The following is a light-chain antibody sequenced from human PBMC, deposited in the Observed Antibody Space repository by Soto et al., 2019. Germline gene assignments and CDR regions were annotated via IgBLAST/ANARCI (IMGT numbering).Light chain of an antibody. CDR1: QRVSSY. CDR2: DAS. J-gene: IGKJ4*01. CDR3: QQGSNWPPGLT. Sequence: EIVLTQSPATLSLSPGERATLSCRASQRVSSYLAWYQQKPGQAPRLLIYDASNRATGIPARFSGSGSGTDFTLTLSSLEPEDFAVYYCQQGSNWPPGLTFGGGTKVEIK. V-gene: IGKV3-11*01.